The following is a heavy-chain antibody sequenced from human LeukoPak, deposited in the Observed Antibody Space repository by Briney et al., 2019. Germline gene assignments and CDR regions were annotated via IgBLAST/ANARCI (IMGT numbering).Heavy chain of an antibody. CDR1: GGSFSGYY. D-gene: IGHD2-8*01. CDR3: ASRGYCTNGVCYTGDY. V-gene: IGHV4-59*10. J-gene: IGHJ4*02. Sequence: SETLSLTCAVYGGSFSGYYWSWIRQPAGKGLEWIGRIYTSGSTNYNPSLKSRVTMSVDTSKNQFSLKLSSVTAADTAVYYCASRGYCTNGVCYTGDYWGQGTLVTVSS. CDR2: IYTSGST.